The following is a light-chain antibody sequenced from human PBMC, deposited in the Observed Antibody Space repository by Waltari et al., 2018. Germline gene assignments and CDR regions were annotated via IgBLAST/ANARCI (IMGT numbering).Light chain of an antibody. CDR3: QQYSTYGT. V-gene: IGKV1-5*03. Sequence: DIQMTQSPSTLSASVGDRVTVTCRASQSVSSWLAWYHQKPGKAPKLLIYDASSLESGVPSRFSGSASGTEFTLTITSLQPDDSATYYCQQYSTYGTFGQGTKVEIK. CDR1: QSVSSW. CDR2: DAS. J-gene: IGKJ1*01.